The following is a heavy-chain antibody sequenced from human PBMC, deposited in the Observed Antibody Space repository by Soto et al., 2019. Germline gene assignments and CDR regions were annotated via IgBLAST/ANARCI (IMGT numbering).Heavy chain of an antibody. CDR2: IYYSGST. Sequence: SETLSLTCTVSGGSISSGDYYWSWIRQPPGKGLEWIGYIYYSGSTYYNPSLKSRVTISVDTSKNQFSLKLSSVTAADTAVYYCAGDADTAMGFDYWGQGTLVTVSS. CDR3: AGDADTAMGFDY. J-gene: IGHJ4*02. D-gene: IGHD5-18*01. V-gene: IGHV4-30-4*01. CDR1: GGSISSGDYY.